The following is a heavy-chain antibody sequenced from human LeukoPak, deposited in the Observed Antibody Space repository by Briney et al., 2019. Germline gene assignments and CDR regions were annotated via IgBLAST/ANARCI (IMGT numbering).Heavy chain of an antibody. CDR3: AKTSLSDPSGHYYYMDV. J-gene: IGHJ6*03. CDR1: GFTSSNFG. D-gene: IGHD3-3*01. CDR2: IRFDGTSE. V-gene: IGHV3-30*02. Sequence: PGGSLRLSCAASGFTSSNFGMHRVRQAPGKGLEWVAFIRFDGTSEFYADSVKARFTISRDNSQNTVSLQLNNLRIEDTALYYCAKTSLSDPSGHYYYMDVWGKGTTVTVSS.